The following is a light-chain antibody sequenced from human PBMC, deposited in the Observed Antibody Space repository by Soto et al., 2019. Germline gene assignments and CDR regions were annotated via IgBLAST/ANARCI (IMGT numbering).Light chain of an antibody. Sequence: ESMLTQSPGTLSLSPGERATLSCRASQSVSTRYLAWYQQKPGQAPRLLIYGASIRATGIPDRFSGSGSGTDFTLTISRLEPEDFAVYYCQQFCSAPPAFTFGQGTNLEI. CDR2: GAS. CDR1: QSVSTRY. J-gene: IGKJ2*01. V-gene: IGKV3-20*01. CDR3: QQFCSAPPAFT.